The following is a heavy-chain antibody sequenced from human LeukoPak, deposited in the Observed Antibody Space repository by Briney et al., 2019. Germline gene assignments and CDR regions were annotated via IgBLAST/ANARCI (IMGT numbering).Heavy chain of an antibody. V-gene: IGHV3-23*01. D-gene: IGHD3/OR15-3a*01. J-gene: IGHJ4*02. CDR3: ANLYYDFPF. CDR1: GLTFSNYA. Sequence: GGSLRLSCAASGLTFSNYAMSWVRQAPGKGLEWVSSIENNDGTTYYADSMKGRFTISRDNSKHMVYLQMNSLKAEDTAMYYCANLYYDFPFWGQGTLVTVSS. CDR2: IENNDGTT.